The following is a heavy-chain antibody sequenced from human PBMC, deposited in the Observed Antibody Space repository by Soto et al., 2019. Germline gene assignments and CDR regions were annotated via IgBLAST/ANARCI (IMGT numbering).Heavy chain of an antibody. J-gene: IGHJ4*02. D-gene: IGHD2-2*02. CDR3: ARIFKNCSSTSCYSPLDH. CDR2: ISSTSSYI. CDR1: GFAFSDYY. Sequence: QVQLVESGGGLVKPGGSLRLSCAASGFAFSDYYMSWIRQAPGKGLEWVSYISSTSSYIKYADSVKGRFTISRDNAKNSLYLQMNSLRAEDTAVYYCARIFKNCSSTSCYSPLDHWGQGTLVTVS. V-gene: IGHV3-11*06.